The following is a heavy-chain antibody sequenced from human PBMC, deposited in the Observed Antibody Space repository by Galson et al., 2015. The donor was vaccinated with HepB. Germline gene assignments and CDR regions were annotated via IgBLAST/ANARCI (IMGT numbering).Heavy chain of an antibody. CDR2: IYYSGST. Sequence: ETLSLTCTVSGGSISSYYWSWIRQPPGKGLEWIGYIYYSGSTNYNPSLKSRVTISVDTSKNQFSLKLSSVTAADTAVYYCARFSPYSSGMGRCFDYWGQGTLVTVSS. V-gene: IGHV4-59*08. CDR1: GGSISSYY. J-gene: IGHJ4*02. D-gene: IGHD6-19*01. CDR3: ARFSPYSSGMGRCFDY.